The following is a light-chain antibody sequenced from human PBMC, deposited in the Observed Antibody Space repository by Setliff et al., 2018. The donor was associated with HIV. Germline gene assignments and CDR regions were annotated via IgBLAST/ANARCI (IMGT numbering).Light chain of an antibody. CDR3: SSYAITNTLP. CDR2: EVR. CDR1: SSDVGGYSY. J-gene: IGLJ1*01. Sequence: QSALTQPASVSGSPGQSITISCTGTSSDVGGYSYVSWYQQHPGKAPKLIIYEVRNRPSGVSKRFSGSKSGNTASLTISGLQAEDEAYYYCSSYAITNTLPFGTGTKVTVL. V-gene: IGLV2-14*01.